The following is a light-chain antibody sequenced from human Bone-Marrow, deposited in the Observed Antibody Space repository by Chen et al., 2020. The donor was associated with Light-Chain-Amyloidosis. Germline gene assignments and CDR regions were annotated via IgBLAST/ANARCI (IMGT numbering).Light chain of an antibody. CDR2: YAS. J-gene: IGKJ1*01. CDR3: HQSTSVPHT. CDR1: QSIGTS. V-gene: IGKV6-21*01. Sequence: EIVLTQSPDFHSVTPKEKVTITCRASQSIGTSLHWYQQKPDQSPKLLIKYASQSFLVVPSRFSGSGSGTDFTLTINSLEAEDAATYYCHQSTSVPHTFGQGTKVEIK.